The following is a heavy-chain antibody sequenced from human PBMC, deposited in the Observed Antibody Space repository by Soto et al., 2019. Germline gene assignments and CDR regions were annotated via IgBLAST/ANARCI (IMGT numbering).Heavy chain of an antibody. CDR2: IHSSGTTL. V-gene: IGHV3-11*01. CDR3: ARDPDTSSKIDY. D-gene: IGHD2-2*01. CDR1: GFTFSDYY. Sequence: QVQLVESGGGLVKPGGSLRLSCVASGFTFSDYYMSWVRQAPGKGLEWVSYIHSSGTTLYYADSVKGRFTISRDNAKNSLYLQMNSLRAEDPAVYYCARDPDTSSKIDYWGQGTLVTVSS. J-gene: IGHJ4*02.